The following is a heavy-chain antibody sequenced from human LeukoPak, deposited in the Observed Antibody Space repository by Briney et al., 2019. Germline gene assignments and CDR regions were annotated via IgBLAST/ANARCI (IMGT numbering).Heavy chain of an antibody. CDR3: ARHLHGVITLDY. CDR2: IKEDGSEK. V-gene: IGHV3-7*01. Sequence: PGGSLRLSCAASGFSFSKLWMSWVRQAPGKGLQWVADIKEDGSEKNYVDSVKGRFTISRENAKNSLYLQMNSLRAEDTAVYYCARHLHGVITLDYWGQGTLVTVSS. CDR1: GFSFSKLW. J-gene: IGHJ4*02. D-gene: IGHD2-8*01.